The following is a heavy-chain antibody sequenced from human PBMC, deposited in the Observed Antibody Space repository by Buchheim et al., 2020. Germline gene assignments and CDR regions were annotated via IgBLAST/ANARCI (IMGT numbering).Heavy chain of an antibody. CDR3: ARYDRNVFPKVPLLHGMDV. CDR1: GGSISSGTFY. Sequence: QLQESGPGLVKPSQTLSLTCTVSGGSISSGTFYWNWIRQPPGKGLEWIGSIYYRGNTYYNPSLKSRVTLSIDTSKNQFSLKLSSVTAADTATYHCARYDRNVFPKVPLLHGMDVWGEG. CDR2: IYYRGNT. D-gene: IGHD3-22*01. J-gene: IGHJ6*02. V-gene: IGHV4-30-4*01.